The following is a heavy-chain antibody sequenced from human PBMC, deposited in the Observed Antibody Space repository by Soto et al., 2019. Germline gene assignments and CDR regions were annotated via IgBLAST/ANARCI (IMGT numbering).Heavy chain of an antibody. CDR1: GFTFSSYS. D-gene: IGHD6-6*01. CDR2: ISSSSSTI. Sequence: GGSLRLSCAASGFTFSSYSMNWVRQAPGKGLEWVSYISSSSSTIYYADSVKGRFTISRDNAKNSLYLQMNSLRAEDTAVYYCARLEYSSSSPSDYWGQGTLVTVSS. CDR3: ARLEYSSSSPSDY. V-gene: IGHV3-48*01. J-gene: IGHJ4*02.